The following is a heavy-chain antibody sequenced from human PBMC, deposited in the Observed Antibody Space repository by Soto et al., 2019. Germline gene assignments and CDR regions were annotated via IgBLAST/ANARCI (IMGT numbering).Heavy chain of an antibody. D-gene: IGHD6-6*01. CDR1: GFTLDDYA. CDR3: AKAGEVGFGTSIAARLHYWGVDY. Sequence: EVQLVESGGGLVQPGGSLRLSCAASGFTLDDYAMHWVRQAPGKGLEWVTGISWNSGSIGCADSVRGRFTIPRDNAKYTLYLPMNGLRAEDTALYTCAKAGEVGFGTSIAARLHYWGVDYWGQGTLVTVSS. J-gene: IGHJ4*02. V-gene: IGHV3-9*01. CDR2: ISWNSGSI.